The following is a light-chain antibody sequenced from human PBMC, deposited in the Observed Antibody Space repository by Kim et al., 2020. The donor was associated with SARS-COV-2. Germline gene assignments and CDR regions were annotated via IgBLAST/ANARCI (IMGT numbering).Light chain of an antibody. CDR2: FGS. Sequence: PRKTGRNTRGGDSIEEKSVHWYQQKQGQAPVLVIYFGSDRPSRIPERFSGSNSGSTATLTISRAEAGDEADYYCQVWDTSSHRVVFGGGTKLTVL. CDR3: QVWDTSSHRVV. V-gene: IGLV3-21*04. J-gene: IGLJ2*01. CDR1: SIEEKS.